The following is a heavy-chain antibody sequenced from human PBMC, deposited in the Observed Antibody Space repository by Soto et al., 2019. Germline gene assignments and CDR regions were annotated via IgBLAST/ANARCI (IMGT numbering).Heavy chain of an antibody. CDR1: GFPVYDNQ. V-gene: IGHV3-53*01. CDR2: MYGGGRT. Sequence: GGSLRLSCAASGFPVYDNQMRWVRQAPGKGLEWVSIMYGGGRTYYSDSVRGRFTISRDNSKITLYLQMNSLRAGDRAVYYCAQDRNYFDNWGQGTPVTVSS. CDR3: AQDRNYFDN. J-gene: IGHJ4*02.